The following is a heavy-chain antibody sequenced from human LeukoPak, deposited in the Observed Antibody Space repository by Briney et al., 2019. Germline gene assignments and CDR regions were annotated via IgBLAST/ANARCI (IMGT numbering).Heavy chain of an antibody. D-gene: IGHD3-10*01. CDR1: GGSISSGNYY. CDR3: ARPSRIRGVLLIPD. J-gene: IGHJ4*02. Sequence: SETLSLTCTVSGGSISSGNYYWSWIRQPAGRGLEWIGRIYTSGSTNYNPSLKSRVTISVDTSKNQFSLKLNSVTAADTAVYYCARPSRIRGVLLIPDWGQGTLVTVSS. CDR2: IYTSGST. V-gene: IGHV4-61*02.